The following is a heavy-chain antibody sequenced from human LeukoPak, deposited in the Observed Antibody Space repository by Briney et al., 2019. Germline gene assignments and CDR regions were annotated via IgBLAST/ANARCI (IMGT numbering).Heavy chain of an antibody. CDR1: GGSFNGYS. J-gene: IGHJ6*02. V-gene: IGHV4-34*01. CDR3: ARVCLWGGSCYVYYNGMDV. D-gene: IGHD2-2*01. Sequence: SETLSLTCAVYGGSFNGYSWSWIRQPPGKGLEWIGEINHSGGTNYNPSLKSQVTISVDTSKNQFSLKLRSVTAADTAVYYCARVCLWGGSCYVYYNGMDVWGQGTTVTVSS. CDR2: INHSGGT.